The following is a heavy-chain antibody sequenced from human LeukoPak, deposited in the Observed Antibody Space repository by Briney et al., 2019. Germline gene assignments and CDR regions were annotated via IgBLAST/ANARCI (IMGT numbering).Heavy chain of an antibody. CDR2: INPSGGST. J-gene: IGHJ6*02. CDR3: ARIAVAGLIYYYGMDV. D-gene: IGHD6-19*01. Sequence: ASVKVSCKASGYTLTSYYMHWVRQAPGQGLEWMGIINPSGGSTSYAQKFQGRVTMTRDTSTSTVYMELSSLRSEDTAVYYCARIAVAGLIYYYGMDVWGQGTTVTVSS. V-gene: IGHV1-46*01. CDR1: GYTLTSYY.